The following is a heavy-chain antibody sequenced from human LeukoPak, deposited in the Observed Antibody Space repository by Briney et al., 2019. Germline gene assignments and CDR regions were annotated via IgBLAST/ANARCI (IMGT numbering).Heavy chain of an antibody. CDR2: IIPIFGTA. CDR1: GGTFSSYA. Sequence: ASVKVSCKASGGTFSSYAISWVRQAPGQGLEWMGGIIPIFGTANYAQEFQGRVTITADESASTAYMELSSLRSEDTAVYYCAGYLNSYGFDYWGQGTLVTVSS. CDR3: AGYLNSYGFDY. J-gene: IGHJ4*02. V-gene: IGHV1-69*13. D-gene: IGHD5-18*01.